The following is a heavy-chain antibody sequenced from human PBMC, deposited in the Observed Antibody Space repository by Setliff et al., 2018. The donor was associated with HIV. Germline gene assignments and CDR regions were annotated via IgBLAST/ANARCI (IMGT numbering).Heavy chain of an antibody. D-gene: IGHD3-3*01. V-gene: IGHV3-33*01. CDR3: AREQFLEWLKYMDV. Sequence: GGSLRLSCAASGFSLSYHGMHWVRQAPGKGLEWVAIIWYDGSNEYYGDSVKGRFTISRDNSKNTLYLQMNSLRAEDTAVYYCAREQFLEWLKYMDVWGKGTTVTVSS. CDR2: IWYDGSNE. CDR1: GFSLSYHG. J-gene: IGHJ6*03.